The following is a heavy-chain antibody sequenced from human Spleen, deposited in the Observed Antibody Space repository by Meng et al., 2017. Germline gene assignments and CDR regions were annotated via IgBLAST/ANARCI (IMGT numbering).Heavy chain of an antibody. Sequence: GESLKISCAASGFTFSSYGMHWVRQAPGKGLEWVAVISYDGSNKYYADSVKGRFTISRDNSKNTLYLQMNSLRAEDTAVYYCARGGTAMKRGAFDIWGQGTMVTVSS. CDR3: ARGGTAMKRGAFDI. CDR1: GFTFSSYG. J-gene: IGHJ3*02. CDR2: ISYDGSNK. V-gene: IGHV3-30*06. D-gene: IGHD5-18*01.